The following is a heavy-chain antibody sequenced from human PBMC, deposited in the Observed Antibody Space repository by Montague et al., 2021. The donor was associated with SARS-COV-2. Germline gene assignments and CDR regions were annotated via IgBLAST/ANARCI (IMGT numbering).Heavy chain of an antibody. Sequence: SETLSLTCTVSGGSISSYYWSWIRQPPGEGLEWIGYIYYSGSTNYNPPPKSRVTISVDTSKNQFSLKLSSVTAADTAVYYCARAPVAHITIFGVVTSFDYWGQGTLVTVSP. V-gene: IGHV4-59*01. CDR2: IYYSGST. J-gene: IGHJ4*02. CDR1: GGSISSYY. CDR3: ARAPVAHITIFGVVTSFDY. D-gene: IGHD3-3*01.